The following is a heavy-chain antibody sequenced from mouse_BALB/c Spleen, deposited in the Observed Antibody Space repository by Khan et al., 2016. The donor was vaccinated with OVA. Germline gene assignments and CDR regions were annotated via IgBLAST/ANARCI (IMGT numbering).Heavy chain of an antibody. CDR1: GYSFTGYY. Sequence: LVKTGASVKISCKASGYSFTGYYMHWVKQSHGKSLEWIGYISCYNGSTTYNQKFKGKATFTVDTSSSTVYMQFNSLTSEDSAVYYCARGDYDGSSSFAYGGQGTLVPVSA. CDR3: ARGDYDGSSSFAY. D-gene: IGHD1-1*01. CDR2: ISCYNGST. J-gene: IGHJ3*01. V-gene: IGHV1S34*01.